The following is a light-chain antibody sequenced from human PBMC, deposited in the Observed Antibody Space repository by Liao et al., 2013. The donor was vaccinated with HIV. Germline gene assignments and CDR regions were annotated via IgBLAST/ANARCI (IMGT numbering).Light chain of an antibody. V-gene: IGLV3-1*01. CDR1: KLGDEY. Sequence: SYELTQPPSVSVSPGQTASITCSGDKLGDEYASWYQQKPGQSPVLVIYQDTKRPSGIPERMSGSKSGNTATLTISGTQALDEADYYCQAWDSSTGVFGTGTKVTVL. CDR2: QDT. CDR3: QAWDSSTGV. J-gene: IGLJ1*01.